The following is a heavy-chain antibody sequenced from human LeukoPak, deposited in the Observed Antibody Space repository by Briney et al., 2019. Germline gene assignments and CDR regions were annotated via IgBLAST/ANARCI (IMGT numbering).Heavy chain of an antibody. CDR2: ISSGSSYM. Sequence: PGGSLRLSCGASGFTFSTYSMNWVRQAPGMGLEWVSSISSGSSYMYYADSLKGRVTISRDNTKNSLYLQMNSLRAEDTAVYYCARGRGSGLTTVDFDYWGQGTLVTVSS. V-gene: IGHV3-21*01. CDR1: GFTFSTYS. CDR3: ARGRGSGLTTVDFDY. D-gene: IGHD6-19*01. J-gene: IGHJ4*02.